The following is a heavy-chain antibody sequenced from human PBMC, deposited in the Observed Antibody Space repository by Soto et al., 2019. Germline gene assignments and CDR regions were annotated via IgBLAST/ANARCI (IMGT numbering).Heavy chain of an antibody. J-gene: IGHJ5*02. CDR2: ISSSGGST. CDR3: AKVKGLDWFDP. CDR1: GFTFSSYV. V-gene: IGHV3-23*01. Sequence: GGSLRLSCATSGFTFSSYVMSWVRQAPGKGLEWVSSISSSGGSTYHADSVKGRFTISRDNSKNTLYLQMNSLRVEDTAVYYCAKVKGLDWFDPWGQGTLVTVSS.